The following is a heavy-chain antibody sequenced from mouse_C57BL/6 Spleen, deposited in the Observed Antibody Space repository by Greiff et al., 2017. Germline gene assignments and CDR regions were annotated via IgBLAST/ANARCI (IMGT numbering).Heavy chain of an antibody. Sequence: EVKLVESGPELVKPGASVKISCKASGYSFTDYNMNWVKQSNGKSLEWIGVINPNYGTTSYNQKFKGKATLTVDQSSSTAYMQLNSLTSEDSAVYYCARSPYGSSYGYFDYWGQGTTLTVSS. CDR1: GYSFTDYN. D-gene: IGHD1-1*01. CDR3: ARSPYGSSYGYFDY. CDR2: INPNYGTT. V-gene: IGHV1-39*01. J-gene: IGHJ2*01.